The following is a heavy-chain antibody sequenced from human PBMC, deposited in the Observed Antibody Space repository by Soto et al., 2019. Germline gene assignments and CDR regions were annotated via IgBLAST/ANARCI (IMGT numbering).Heavy chain of an antibody. CDR2: INAYNGNT. D-gene: IGHD5-18*01. CDR1: GYTFTSYG. CDR3: ARDVGYGLIDG. J-gene: IGHJ4*02. Sequence: QVQLVQSGGEVKKPGASVKVSCKASGYTFTSYGISWVRQAPGQGLEWMGWINAYNGNTNYAQKVQGRVTMTTDTSTSTAYTELRSLRSDDTAVYYCARDVGYGLIDGWGQGNLVTVSS. V-gene: IGHV1-18*01.